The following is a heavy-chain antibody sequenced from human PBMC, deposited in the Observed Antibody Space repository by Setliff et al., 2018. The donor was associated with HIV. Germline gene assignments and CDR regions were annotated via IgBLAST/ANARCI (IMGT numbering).Heavy chain of an antibody. CDR3: ARDVDPMMDV. CDR1: GYTFTSYD. V-gene: IGHV1-18*01. Sequence: ASVKVSCKASGYTFTSYDINWVRQATGQGVEWMGWISTYSDETSYAQKLQGRVTMTTDTSTSKAYMELRRLRFDDTAVYYCARDVDPMMDVWGQGTTVTVSS. CDR2: ISTYSDET. J-gene: IGHJ6*02.